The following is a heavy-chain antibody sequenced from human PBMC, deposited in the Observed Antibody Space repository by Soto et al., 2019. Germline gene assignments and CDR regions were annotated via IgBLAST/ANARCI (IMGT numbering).Heavy chain of an antibody. J-gene: IGHJ6*02. D-gene: IGHD2-15*01. CDR2: IWYDGSNK. Sequence: ESGGGVVQPGRSLRLSCAASGFTFSSYGMHWVRQAPGKGLEWVAVIWYDGSNKYYADSVKGRFTISRDNSKNTLYLQMNSLSAEDTAVYYCARGYLSCSGGSCYLSGMDVWGQGTTVTVSS. V-gene: IGHV3-33*01. CDR1: GFTFSSYG. CDR3: ARGYLSCSGGSCYLSGMDV.